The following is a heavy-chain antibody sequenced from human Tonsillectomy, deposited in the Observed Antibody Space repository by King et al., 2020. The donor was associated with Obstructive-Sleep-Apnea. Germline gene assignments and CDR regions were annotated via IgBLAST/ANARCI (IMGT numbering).Heavy chain of an antibody. CDR3: ARAYCGGDCYSGAGWLDP. V-gene: IGHV4-34*01. D-gene: IGHD2-21*02. CDR1: CGSFNDYY. CDR2: INHSGST. J-gene: IGHJ5*02. Sequence: VQLQQCGAGLLKPSETLSLACAVYCGSFNDYYWTWIRQPPGKGLEWISEINHSGSTNYNPSLKRRVTISVDTSKNPFSLKLSSVTAADTAVYYCARAYCGGDCYSGAGWLDPWGQGTLVTVSS.